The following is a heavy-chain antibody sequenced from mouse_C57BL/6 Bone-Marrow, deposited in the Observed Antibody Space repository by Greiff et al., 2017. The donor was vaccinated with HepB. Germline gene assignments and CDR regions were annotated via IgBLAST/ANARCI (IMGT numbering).Heavy chain of an antibody. CDR2: IDPSDSYT. Sequence: VQLQQPGAEFVMPGASVKLSCKASGYTFTSYWMHWVKQRPGQGLEWIGEIDPSDSYTNYNQKFKGKSTLTVDKSSSTAYMQLSSLTSEDSAVYYCARSYPAWFAYWGQGTLVTVSA. CDR1: GYTFTSYW. D-gene: IGHD2-10*01. V-gene: IGHV1-69*01. CDR3: ARSYPAWFAY. J-gene: IGHJ3*01.